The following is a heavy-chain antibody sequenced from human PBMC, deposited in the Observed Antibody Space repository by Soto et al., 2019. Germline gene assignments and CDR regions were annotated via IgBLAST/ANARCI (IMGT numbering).Heavy chain of an antibody. D-gene: IGHD1-1*01. CDR2: IIPIFGTA. J-gene: IGHJ3*02. Sequence: SVKVSCKASGYTFTSYGISWVRQAPGQGLEWMGGIIPIFGTANYAQKFQGRVTITADESTSTAYMELSSLRSEDTAVYYCARENEGSNFDIWGQGTMVTVSS. V-gene: IGHV1-69*13. CDR1: GYTFTSYG. CDR3: ARENEGSNFDI.